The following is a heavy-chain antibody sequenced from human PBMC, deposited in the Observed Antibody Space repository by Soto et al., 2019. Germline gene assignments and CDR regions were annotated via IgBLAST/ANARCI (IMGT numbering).Heavy chain of an antibody. CDR2: ISYDGSNK. V-gene: IGHV3-30-3*01. CDR1: GFTFSSYA. CDR3: ARGIRITMVRGVIMGVGFDY. Sequence: QVQLVESGGGVVQPGRSLRLSCAASGFTFSSYAMHWVRQAPGKGLEWVAVISYDGSNKYYADSVKGRFTISRDNSKNTLYLQMNSVRAEDTAVYYCARGIRITMVRGVIMGVGFDYWGQGTLVTVSS. D-gene: IGHD3-10*01. J-gene: IGHJ4*02.